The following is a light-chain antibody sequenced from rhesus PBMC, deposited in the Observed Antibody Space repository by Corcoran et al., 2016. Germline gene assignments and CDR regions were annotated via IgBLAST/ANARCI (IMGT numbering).Light chain of an antibody. Sequence: DIVMTQTPLSLPVTPGEPASISCRSSQSLLDSEDGNTYLAWYLQKPGQSPPLLIYEVSNRASVVPDRFSGSGSDTDFKLKISRVEAEDVGVYYCLQALEFPLTFGGGTKVDIK. CDR1: QSLLDSEDGNTY. CDR3: LQALEFPLT. V-gene: IGKV2-104*02. J-gene: IGKJ4*01. CDR2: EVS.